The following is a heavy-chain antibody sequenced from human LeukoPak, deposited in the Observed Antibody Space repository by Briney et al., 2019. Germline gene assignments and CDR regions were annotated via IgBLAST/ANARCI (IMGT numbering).Heavy chain of an antibody. CDR1: GFTFSSYS. D-gene: IGHD2-15*01. Sequence: PGSSLRLSCSVSGFTFSSYSIHWVRQAPGIGLEWVAALSYDGTNKYFADSVKGRFAISRDISQNTLYLQLNKLTAEGTAVYYCTRVRLPSRISLPHFDYWGQGTLVTVSS. V-gene: IGHV3-30*01. CDR2: LSYDGTNK. J-gene: IGHJ4*02. CDR3: TRVRLPSRISLPHFDY.